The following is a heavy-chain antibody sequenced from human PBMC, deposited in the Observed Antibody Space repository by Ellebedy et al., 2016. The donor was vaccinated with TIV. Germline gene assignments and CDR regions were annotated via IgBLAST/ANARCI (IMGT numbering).Heavy chain of an antibody. CDR2: INHSGST. Sequence: SETLSLTCAVYGGSFSGYYWSWIRQPPGKGLEWIGEINHSGSTNYNPSLKSRVTISVDTSKNQFSLKLSSVTAADTAVYYCALTWIHPNWYFDLWGRGTLVTVSS. J-gene: IGHJ2*01. CDR3: ALTWIHPNWYFDL. V-gene: IGHV4-34*01. CDR1: GGSFSGYY. D-gene: IGHD5-18*01.